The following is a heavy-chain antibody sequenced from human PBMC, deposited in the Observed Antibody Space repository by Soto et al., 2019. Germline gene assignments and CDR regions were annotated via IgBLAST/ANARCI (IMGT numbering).Heavy chain of an antibody. Sequence: QVQLVQSVAEVKKPGASVKVSCKASGYTFTSYAMHWVRQAPGQRLEWMGWINAGNGNTKYSQKFQGRVTITRDTSASTSYMEVSSLRSEDTAVYYCARGDYYDIHDYWGQGTLVTVSS. CDR2: INAGNGNT. CDR3: ARGDYYDIHDY. V-gene: IGHV1-3*01. D-gene: IGHD3-22*01. CDR1: GYTFTSYA. J-gene: IGHJ4*02.